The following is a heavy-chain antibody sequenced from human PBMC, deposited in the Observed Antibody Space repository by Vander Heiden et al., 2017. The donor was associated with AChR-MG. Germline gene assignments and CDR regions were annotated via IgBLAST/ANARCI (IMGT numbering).Heavy chain of an antibody. V-gene: IGHV4-39*01. D-gene: IGHD6-19*01. CDR2: MYHSGST. J-gene: IGHJ4*02. CDR3: STTLGLFSGWFEFDY. Sequence: QVQLQESGPGLVKPSETLSLTCTVSGGSISTHNYYGGWIRQPPGKGLEWIGSMYHSGSTYYNPSLKSRVNISIDTSKNQFSLELTSVTAAGTAVYYCSTTLGLFSGWFEFDYWGQGALVTVSS. CDR1: GGSISTHNYY.